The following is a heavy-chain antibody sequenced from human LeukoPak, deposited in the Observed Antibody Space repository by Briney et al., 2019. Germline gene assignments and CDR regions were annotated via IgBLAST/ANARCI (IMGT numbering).Heavy chain of an antibody. CDR1: GGSMSSYY. V-gene: IGHV4-59*01. CDR3: AGEQWRPPYYYFGMDV. J-gene: IGHJ6*02. D-gene: IGHD2-8*01. CDR2: IYHIGST. Sequence: SDSLSLTCTVSGGSMSSYYWTWIRQPPGKGLEWMGYIYHIGSTNYSPSLKSRVTILLDTSKNQFSLRLTSVTAADTAVYYCAGEQWRPPYYYFGMDVWGQGTTVTVSS.